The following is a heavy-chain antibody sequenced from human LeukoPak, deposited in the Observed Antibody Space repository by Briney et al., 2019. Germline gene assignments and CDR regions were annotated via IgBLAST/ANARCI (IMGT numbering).Heavy chain of an antibody. CDR3: ARLGDIVVVPAAISAGTGVKDAFDI. CDR2: IIPILGTA. CDR1: GGTFSSYT. J-gene: IGHJ3*02. Sequence: ASVKVSCKASGGTFSSYTISWVRQAPGQGLEWMGRIIPILGTANYAQKFQGRVTITTDESTSTAYMELSSLRSEDTAVYYCARLGDIVVVPAAISAGTGVKDAFDIWGQGTMVTVSS. D-gene: IGHD2-2*02. V-gene: IGHV1-69*16.